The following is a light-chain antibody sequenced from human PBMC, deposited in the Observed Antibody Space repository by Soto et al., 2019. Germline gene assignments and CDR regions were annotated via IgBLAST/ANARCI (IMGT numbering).Light chain of an antibody. CDR2: EVN. J-gene: IGLJ1*01. V-gene: IGLV2-8*01. CDR3: SSYAGSSNV. Sequence: QSALTQPPSASGSPGQSVAISCTGTSSDVGGYNYVSWYQQHPGKAPKLMIYEVNKRPSGVPDRFSGYKSGNTASLAVSGLQAEDEDAYYCSSYAGSSNVFGTGTKLTVL. CDR1: SSDVGGYNY.